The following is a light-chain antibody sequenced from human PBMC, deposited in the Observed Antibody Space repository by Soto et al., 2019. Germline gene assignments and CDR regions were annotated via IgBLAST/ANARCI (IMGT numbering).Light chain of an antibody. V-gene: IGKV3-15*01. Sequence: EIVMTQSPATLSVSPGERATLSCRASQSVSSNLAWYQQKPGQAPRLLIYAASTRATGIPARFSGRGSGTEFTLTISSLQSEDFAVCYCQQYNNWPPLTFGGGTKVDIK. CDR1: QSVSSN. CDR3: QQYNNWPPLT. CDR2: AAS. J-gene: IGKJ4*01.